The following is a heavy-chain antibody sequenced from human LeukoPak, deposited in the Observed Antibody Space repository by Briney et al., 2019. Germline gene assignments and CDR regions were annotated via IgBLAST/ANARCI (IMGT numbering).Heavy chain of an antibody. CDR1: GFTFSSYA. Sequence: GGSLRLSCAASGFTFSSYAMSWVRQAPGKGLEWVASISSRSSHIYHADSVKGRFTISRDNAKNSLFLQMNSLRVEDTAVYYCTRDPAYYFDISGYAYFDFWGQGTLVTVSS. J-gene: IGHJ4*02. D-gene: IGHD3-22*01. V-gene: IGHV3-21*01. CDR3: TRDPAYYFDISGYAYFDF. CDR2: ISSRSSHI.